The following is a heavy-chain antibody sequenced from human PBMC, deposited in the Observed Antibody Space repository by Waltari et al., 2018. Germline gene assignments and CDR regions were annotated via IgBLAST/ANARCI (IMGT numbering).Heavy chain of an antibody. D-gene: IGHD4-17*01. CDR1: GGAISSSSYY. CDR2: FFYSGST. V-gene: IGHV4-39*01. J-gene: IGHJ4*02. Sequence: QLQLQESGPGLVKPSETLSLTCTVSGGAISSSSYYWGWMRQAPGKGLEWIGSFFYSGSTYYNPSLRSRVTISVDASKKQFSLRRSSVTAADTAVYYCARRYGDYVDAYFWGQGTLVTVSS. CDR3: ARRYGDYVDAYF.